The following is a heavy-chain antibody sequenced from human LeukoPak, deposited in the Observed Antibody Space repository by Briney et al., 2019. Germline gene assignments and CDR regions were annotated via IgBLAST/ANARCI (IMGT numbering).Heavy chain of an antibody. V-gene: IGHV4-30-4*01. CDR2: IYYSGST. CDR3: ARGRRTLWDYYFDY. D-gene: IGHD1-26*01. Sequence: PSETLSLTCTVSGGSISSGDYYWSWIRQPPGKGLEWIGYIYYSGSTYYNPSPKSRVTISVDTSKNQFSLKLSSVTAADTAVYYCARGRRTLWDYYFDYWGQGTLVTVSS. J-gene: IGHJ4*02. CDR1: GGSISSGDYY.